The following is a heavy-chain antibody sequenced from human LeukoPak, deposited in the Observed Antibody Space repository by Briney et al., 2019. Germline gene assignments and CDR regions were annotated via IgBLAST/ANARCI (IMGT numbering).Heavy chain of an antibody. V-gene: IGHV3-53*01. J-gene: IGHJ4*02. CDR3: AKAYDFWSGYTDY. Sequence: GGSLRLSCAASGFIVSNNYMSWVRQAPGKGLEWVATIYSGGSTYHADSVKGRFTISRDNSKNTLYLQMNSLRAEDTAVYYCAKAYDFWSGYTDYWGQGTLVTVSS. CDR1: GFIVSNNY. D-gene: IGHD3-3*01. CDR2: IYSGGST.